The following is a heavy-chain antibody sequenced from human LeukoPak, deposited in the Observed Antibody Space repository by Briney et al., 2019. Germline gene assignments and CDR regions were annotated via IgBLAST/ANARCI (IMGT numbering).Heavy chain of an antibody. CDR2: IYTSGST. CDR1: GGSISSGSYY. CDR3: ARELTTMIGEHFDY. D-gene: IGHD3-22*01. J-gene: IGHJ4*02. V-gene: IGHV4-61*02. Sequence: SETLSLTCTVSGGSISSGSYYWSWIRQPAGKGLEWIGRIYTSGSTNYNPSLKSRVTISVDTSKNQFPLKLSSVTAADTAVYYCARELTTMIGEHFDYWGQGTLVTVSS.